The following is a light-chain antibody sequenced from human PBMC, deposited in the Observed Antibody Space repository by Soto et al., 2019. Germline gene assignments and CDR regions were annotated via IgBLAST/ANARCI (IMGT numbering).Light chain of an antibody. CDR3: QVWDSGSDHPV. Sequence: SYELTQPPSVSVAPGWTASLTCGGNNIGSFNVHWYQQRPGQAPVLVMYYDNDRPSGIPERFSDSNSRNTATLTISGVEAGDEADYYCQVWDSGSDHPVFGGGTKLTVL. CDR1: NIGSFN. J-gene: IGLJ2*01. CDR2: YDN. V-gene: IGLV3-21*04.